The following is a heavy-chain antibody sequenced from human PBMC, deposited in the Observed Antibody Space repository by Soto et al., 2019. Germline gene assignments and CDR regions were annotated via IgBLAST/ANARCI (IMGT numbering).Heavy chain of an antibody. Sequence: PSETLSLTCTVSGGSITSGGHYWSWIRQRPGKGLEWIGIIYYSGSTSYHPSLNSRVTISLDTSKNQFSLKLGSVTAADTAVYYCAGHYSSSWVYNYWGQGTLVTVSS. CDR1: GGSITSGGHY. CDR3: AGHYSSSWVYNY. CDR2: IYYSGST. J-gene: IGHJ4*02. V-gene: IGHV4-31*03. D-gene: IGHD6-6*01.